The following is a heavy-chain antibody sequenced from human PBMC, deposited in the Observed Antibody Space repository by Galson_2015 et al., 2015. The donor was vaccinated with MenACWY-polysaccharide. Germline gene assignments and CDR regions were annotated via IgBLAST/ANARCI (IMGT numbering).Heavy chain of an antibody. D-gene: IGHD1-26*01. V-gene: IGHV3-23*01. Sequence: SLRLSCAASGFTFSNYAMSWVRQAPGKGLEWVSAIRGRDDSTHYADSVKGRFTISRDNSKDTLYLQMSRLRAEDTAIYYCAEERVYSGTYKNYFDYWGQGSLVTVSA. J-gene: IGHJ4*02. CDR2: IRGRDDST. CDR1: GFTFSNYA. CDR3: AEERVYSGTYKNYFDY.